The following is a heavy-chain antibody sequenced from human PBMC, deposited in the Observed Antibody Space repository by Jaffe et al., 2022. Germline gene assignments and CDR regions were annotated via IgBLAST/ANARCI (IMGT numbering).Heavy chain of an antibody. CDR2: ISYDGSNK. CDR1: GFTFSSYG. J-gene: IGHJ4*02. Sequence: QVQLVESGGGVVQPGRSLRLSCAASGFTFSSYGMHWVRQAPGKGLEWVAVISYDGSNKYYADSVKGRFTISRDNSKNTLYLQMNSLRAEDTAVYYCAKDRPPVYGDYEKVFDYWGQGTLVTVSS. D-gene: IGHD4-17*01. CDR3: AKDRPPVYGDYEKVFDY. V-gene: IGHV3-30*18.